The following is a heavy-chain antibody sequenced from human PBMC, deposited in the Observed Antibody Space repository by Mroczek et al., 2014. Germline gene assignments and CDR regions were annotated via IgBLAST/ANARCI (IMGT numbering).Heavy chain of an antibody. V-gene: IGHV3-30*18. Sequence: QVQLVESGGGVVQPGRSLRLSCAASGFTFSSYGMHWVRQAPGKGLEWVAVISYDGSNKYYADSVKGRFTISRDNSKNTLYLQMNSLRAEDTAVYYCAKDRRTRSIDYWGQGTLVTVSS. CDR1: GFTFSSYG. J-gene: IGHJ4*02. CDR2: ISYDGSNK. CDR3: AKDRRTRSIDY.